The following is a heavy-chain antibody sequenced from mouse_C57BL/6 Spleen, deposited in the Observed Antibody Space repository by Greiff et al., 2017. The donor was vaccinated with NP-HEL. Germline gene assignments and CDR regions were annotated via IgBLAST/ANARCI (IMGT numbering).Heavy chain of an antibody. Sequence: VQLQQSGAELVRPGASVKLSCTASGFNIKDYYMHWVKQRPEQGLEWIGRIDPEDGDTEYAPKFQGKATLTADTSSNTAYLQLSSLTSEDTAVYYCTTPITTVVGDYWGQGTSVTVSS. CDR3: TTPITTVVGDY. D-gene: IGHD1-1*01. CDR1: GFNIKDYY. V-gene: IGHV14-1*01. CDR2: IDPEDGDT. J-gene: IGHJ4*01.